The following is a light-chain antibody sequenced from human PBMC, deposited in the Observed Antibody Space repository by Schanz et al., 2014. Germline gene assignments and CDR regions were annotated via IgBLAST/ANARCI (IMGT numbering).Light chain of an antibody. J-gene: IGKJ1*01. CDR1: QNINSW. CDR3: QQYNSYPLT. CDR2: KAS. Sequence: DIQMTQSPSTLSASVGDRVTITCRARQNINSWLAWYQQKPGKAPKLLIYKASSLESGVPSRFSGSGSGTEFTLTISSLQPDDFATYYCQQYNSYPLTFGQGTKVEIK. V-gene: IGKV1-5*03.